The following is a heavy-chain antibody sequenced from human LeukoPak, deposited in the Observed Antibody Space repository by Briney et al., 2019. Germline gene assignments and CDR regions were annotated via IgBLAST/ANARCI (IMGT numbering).Heavy chain of an antibody. CDR2: ISSSSSYI. Sequence: PGGSLRLSCAASGFTFSSYTMSWVRQAPGKGLEWVSSISSSSSYIYYADSVKGRFTISRDNAKNSLYLQMNSLRAEDTAVYYCAGGAGGAFDYWGQGTLVTVSS. CDR3: AGGAGGAFDY. V-gene: IGHV3-21*01. D-gene: IGHD3-10*01. J-gene: IGHJ4*02. CDR1: GFTFSSYT.